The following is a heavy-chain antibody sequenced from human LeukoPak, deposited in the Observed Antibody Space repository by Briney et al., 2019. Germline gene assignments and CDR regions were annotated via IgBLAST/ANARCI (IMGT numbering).Heavy chain of an antibody. V-gene: IGHV3-74*01. CDR3: ARGNHGNWFEY. CDR2: ISTDGGST. CDR1: GFSLSRHW. Sequence: GGSLRLSCVASGFSLSRHWMHWLRLAPGKGLVWVSRISTDGGSTAYADSVRGRFTISRDNARNTLYLQMTSLRGEDTAVYYCARGNHGNWFEYWGKGALVTVSS. D-gene: IGHD1-14*01. J-gene: IGHJ4*02.